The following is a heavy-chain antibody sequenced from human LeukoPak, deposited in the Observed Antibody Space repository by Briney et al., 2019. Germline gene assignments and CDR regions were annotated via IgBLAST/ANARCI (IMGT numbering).Heavy chain of an antibody. V-gene: IGHV1-18*01. CDR2: ISAYNGNT. Sequence: ASVKVSCKASGGTFSSYAFSWVRQAPGQGLEWMGWISAYNGNTNYAQKLQGRVTMTTDTSTSTAYMELRSLRSDDTAVYYCARAHRYSEWGIDYWGQGTLVTVSS. D-gene: IGHD5-18*01. CDR3: ARAHRYSEWGIDY. J-gene: IGHJ4*02. CDR1: GGTFSSYA.